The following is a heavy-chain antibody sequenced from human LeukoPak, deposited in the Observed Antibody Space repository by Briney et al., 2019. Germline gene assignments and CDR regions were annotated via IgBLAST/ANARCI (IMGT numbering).Heavy chain of an antibody. V-gene: IGHV4-4*07. CDR2: IYTSGST. CDR3: AREGGYYDSSGIPNDAFDI. Sequence: SETLSLTCTVSGGSISSYYWSWIRQPAGKGLEWIGRIYTSGSTNYNPSLKSRVTMSVDTSKNQFSLKLSSVTAADTAVYYCAREGGYYDSSGIPNDAFDIWGQGTMVTVSS. J-gene: IGHJ3*02. CDR1: GGSISSYY. D-gene: IGHD3-22*01.